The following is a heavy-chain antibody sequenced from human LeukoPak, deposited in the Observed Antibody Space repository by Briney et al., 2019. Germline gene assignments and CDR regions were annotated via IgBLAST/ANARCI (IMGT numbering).Heavy chain of an antibody. V-gene: IGHV4-59*08. CDR2: VNYTGST. CDR1: GGILNSFY. Sequence: SETLSLTCSVSGGILNSFYWTWIRQPPGKGLEYIGYVNYTGSTNYNPSLKSRVTLRADTSKNQFSLKLTSVTAADTAVYYCARWNPVTTSIDYWGQGILVAVSS. D-gene: IGHD4-17*01. J-gene: IGHJ4*02. CDR3: ARWNPVTTSIDY.